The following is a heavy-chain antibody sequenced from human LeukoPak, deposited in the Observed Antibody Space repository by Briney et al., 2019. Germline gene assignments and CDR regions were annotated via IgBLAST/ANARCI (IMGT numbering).Heavy chain of an antibody. Sequence: SETLSLTCAVYGGSFSGYYWSWIRQPPGKGLEWIGEINHSGSTNYNPSLKSRVTISVDTSKNQFSLKLSSVTAADTAVYYCARGTAMFTVSYWAKGTL. V-gene: IGHV4-34*01. CDR3: ARGTAMFTVSY. D-gene: IGHD5-18*01. J-gene: IGHJ4*02. CDR1: GGSFSGYY. CDR2: INHSGST.